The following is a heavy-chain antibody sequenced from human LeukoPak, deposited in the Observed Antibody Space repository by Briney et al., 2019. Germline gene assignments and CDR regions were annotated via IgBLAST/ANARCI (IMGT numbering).Heavy chain of an antibody. CDR1: GIPFSSYE. D-gene: IGHD3-10*02. V-gene: IGHV3-48*03. CDR2: ISSSGSTI. J-gene: IGHJ6*04. Sequence: GGALRPPFAGFGIPFSSYEMNWVRQAPGKGLERVSYISSSGSTIYYADSVKSRFTISRDNAKNSLYLQMNSLRAEDTAVYYCAELGITMIGGVWGKGTTVTISS. CDR3: AELGITMIGGV.